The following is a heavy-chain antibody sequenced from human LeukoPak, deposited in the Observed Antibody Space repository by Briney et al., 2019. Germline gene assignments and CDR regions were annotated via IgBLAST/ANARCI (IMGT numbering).Heavy chain of an antibody. J-gene: IGHJ3*02. D-gene: IGHD4-17*01. CDR1: GFTFSSYG. CDR3: ANLYGDGAFDI. Sequence: PGGSLRLSCAASGFTFSSYGIHWVRQAPGKGLEWVAVRSYDGSNKYYADSVKGRFTISRDNSKNTLYLQMNSLRAEDTAVYYCANLYGDGAFDIWGQGTMVTVSS. V-gene: IGHV3-30*18. CDR2: RSYDGSNK.